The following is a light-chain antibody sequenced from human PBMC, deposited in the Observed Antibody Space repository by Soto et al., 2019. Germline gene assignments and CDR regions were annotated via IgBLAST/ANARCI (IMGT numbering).Light chain of an antibody. CDR3: QQYGSSQFT. CDR1: QSVNSNY. V-gene: IGKV3-20*01. J-gene: IGKJ3*01. Sequence: EIVLMQSPGTLSLSPGEGATLSCRASQSVNSNYLAWYQQKPGQAPTVLIFDTSRRATGVPDRFSGSGSGTDFTLTSSRLEPDDFALYYCQQYGSSQFTFGPGTKVNIK. CDR2: DTS.